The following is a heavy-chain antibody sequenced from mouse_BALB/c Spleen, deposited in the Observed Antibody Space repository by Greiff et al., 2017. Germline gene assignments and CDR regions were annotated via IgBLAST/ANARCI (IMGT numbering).Heavy chain of an antibody. V-gene: IGHV5-12-2*01. CDR2: ISNGGGST. J-gene: IGHJ2*01. Sequence: EVQGVESGGGLVQPGGSLKLSCAASGFTFSSYTMSWVRQTPEKRLEWVAYISNGGGSTYYPDTVKGRFTISRDNAKNTLYLQMSSLKSEDTAMYYCSGLTYGNLDYWGQGTTLTVSS. CDR1: GFTFSSYT. CDR3: SGLTYGNLDY. D-gene: IGHD2-1*01.